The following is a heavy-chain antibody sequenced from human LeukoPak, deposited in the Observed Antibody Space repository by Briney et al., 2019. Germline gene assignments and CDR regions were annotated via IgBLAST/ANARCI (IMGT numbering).Heavy chain of an antibody. D-gene: IGHD5-12*01. CDR1: GFTFSNYW. CDR3: AKAQAKGGYSGYGYFDY. CDR2: IKTDGSEK. Sequence: PGGSLRLSCEGSGFTFSNYWMGWVRQAPGKGLQWVANIKTDGSEKYYVDSVKGRFTISRDNAKNSLYLQMNSLRAEDTAVYYCAKAQAKGGYSGYGYFDYWGQGTLVTVSS. V-gene: IGHV3-7*01. J-gene: IGHJ4*02.